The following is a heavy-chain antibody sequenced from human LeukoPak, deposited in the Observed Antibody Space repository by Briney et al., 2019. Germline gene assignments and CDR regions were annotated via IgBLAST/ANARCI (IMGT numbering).Heavy chain of an antibody. CDR2: IYYSGST. Sequence: SDTLSLTCTDSGGSISSYYWSWIRQPPGKGLEWIGYIYYSGSTNYNPSLKSRVTISVDTSKNQFSLKLSSVPAADTAVYYCARGAHDYGDYWYYFDYWGQGTLVTVSS. J-gene: IGHJ4*02. D-gene: IGHD4-17*01. CDR1: GGSISSYY. CDR3: ARGAHDYGDYWYYFDY. V-gene: IGHV4-59*01.